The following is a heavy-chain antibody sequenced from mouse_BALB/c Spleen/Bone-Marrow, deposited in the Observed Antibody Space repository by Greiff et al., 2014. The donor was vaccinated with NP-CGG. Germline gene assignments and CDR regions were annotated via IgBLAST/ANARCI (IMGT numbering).Heavy chain of an antibody. CDR1: GFNIKDTY. J-gene: IGHJ2*01. V-gene: IGHV14-3*02. CDR2: IDPANGNT. CDR3: ARYYYGSSYFDY. D-gene: IGHD1-1*01. Sequence: VHVKQSGAELVKPGASVKLSCTASGFNIKDTYMHWVKQRPEQGLEWIGRIDPANGNTKYDPKFQGKATITADTSSHTAYLQLSSLTSEDTAVYYCARYYYGSSYFDYWGQGTTPTVSS.